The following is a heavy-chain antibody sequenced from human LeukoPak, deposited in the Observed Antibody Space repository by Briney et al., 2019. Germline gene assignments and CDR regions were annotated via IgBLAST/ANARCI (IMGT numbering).Heavy chain of an antibody. D-gene: IGHD3-10*01. CDR3: ARGATYYSGSASYYHTF. CDR1: EFTFSRYA. V-gene: IGHV3-30-3*01. Sequence: GGSLRLSCAASEFTFSRYAMHWVRQVPGKGLEWVAFISNDGSNTYYADSVRGPFTISRDNSKNTVSLKMNSLRAEDTAVYYCARGATYYSGSASYYHTFWGQGTLVTVSS. CDR2: ISNDGSNT. J-gene: IGHJ4*02.